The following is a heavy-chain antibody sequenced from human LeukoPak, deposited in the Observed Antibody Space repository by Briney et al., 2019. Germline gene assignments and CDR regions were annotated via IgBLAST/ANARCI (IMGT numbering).Heavy chain of an antibody. V-gene: IGHV1-46*01. J-gene: IGHJ5*02. CDR1: GYTFTSYY. D-gene: IGHD1-26*01. Sequence: GASVKVSCKASGYTFTSYYMHWVRQAPGQGLEWMGLINPTGCSTGYAQKFQGRVTMTSDMSTSTDYMELSSLRSEDAAIYYCARDNSVGDNAWWFDPWGQGTLVNVSS. CDR3: ARDNSVGDNAWWFDP. CDR2: INPTGCST.